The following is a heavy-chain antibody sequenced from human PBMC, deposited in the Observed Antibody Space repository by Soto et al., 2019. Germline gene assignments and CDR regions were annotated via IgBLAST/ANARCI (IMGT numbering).Heavy chain of an antibody. V-gene: IGHV3-72*01. D-gene: IGHD3-10*01. Sequence: EVQLVESGGGLVQPGGSLRLSCAASGFTFSDHYMDWVRQAPGKGLEWVGRTRNTANSYTTESAASVKGRFTISRDASKNSLYLQMNSLKTEYTAVYYCARDLYCSGVFDYWVQGTLVTVSS. CDR2: TRNTANSYTT. CDR1: GFTFSDHY. J-gene: IGHJ4*02. CDR3: ARDLYCSGVFDY.